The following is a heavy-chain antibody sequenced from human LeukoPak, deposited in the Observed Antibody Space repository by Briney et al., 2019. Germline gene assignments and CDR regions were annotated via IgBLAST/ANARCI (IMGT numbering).Heavy chain of an antibody. Sequence: SVKVSCKASGGTFSSYAISWVRQAPGQGLEWMGGIIPIFGTANYAQKFQGRVTITADESTSTAHMELSSLRSEDTAVYYCARDSNKGNWFDPWGQGTLVTVSS. D-gene: IGHD1/OR15-1a*01. CDR3: ARDSNKGNWFDP. V-gene: IGHV1-69*13. CDR2: IIPIFGTA. CDR1: GGTFSSYA. J-gene: IGHJ5*02.